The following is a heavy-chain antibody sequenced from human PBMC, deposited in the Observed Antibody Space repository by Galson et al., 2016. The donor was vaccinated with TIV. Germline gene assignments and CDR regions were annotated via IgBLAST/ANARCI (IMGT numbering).Heavy chain of an antibody. Sequence: LTCAVYGGSFSGHYWSWIRQPPGKGLEWIGEINHSGTTTTYTPSLESRVTMSLDTSKNQLSLKVMSVTAADTAEYYCARHSTSGFPGIQVAARRRPFDIWGQGTMVTVSS. V-gene: IGHV4-34*01. CDR1: GGSFSGHY. J-gene: IGHJ3*02. CDR3: ARHSTSGFPGIQVAARRRPFDI. D-gene: IGHD6-19*01. CDR2: INHSGTTT.